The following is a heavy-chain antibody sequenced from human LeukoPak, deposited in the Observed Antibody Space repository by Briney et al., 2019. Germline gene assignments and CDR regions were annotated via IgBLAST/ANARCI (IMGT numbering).Heavy chain of an antibody. CDR1: GYTFTGHY. CDR2: INPNNGGT. J-gene: IGHJ5*02. Sequence: GASVKVSCKASGYTFTGHYMYWVRQAPGQGLEWMGWINPNNGGTNYAQKFQGRVTMIRDTSISTAYMELSGLRSDDTAVYYCAKDNGVAGTGPWGQGTLVTVSS. CDR3: AKDNGVAGTGP. V-gene: IGHV1-2*02. D-gene: IGHD6-19*01.